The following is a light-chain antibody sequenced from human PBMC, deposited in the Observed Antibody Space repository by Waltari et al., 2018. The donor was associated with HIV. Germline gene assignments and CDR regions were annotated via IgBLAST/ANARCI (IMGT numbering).Light chain of an antibody. J-gene: IGKJ1*01. CDR1: QGISNS. CDR3: QQYHNDPPT. Sequence: NRMTQSPSSLSASIGDRVTITCRASQGISNSLAWYQQKPGKAPKLLIYDASTLQSGVPSRFSGSGSGTDFSLTISCLQSEDFTTFYCQQYHNDPPTFGQGTRVEIK. CDR2: DAS. V-gene: IGKV1-8*01.